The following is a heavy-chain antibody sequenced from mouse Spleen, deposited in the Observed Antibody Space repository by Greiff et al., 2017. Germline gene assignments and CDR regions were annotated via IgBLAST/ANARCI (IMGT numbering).Heavy chain of an antibody. CDR2: IWSGGST. CDR1: GFSLTSYG. V-gene: IGHV2-2*01. D-gene: IGHD2-1*01. Sequence: VQLKESGPGLVQPSQSLSITCTASGFSLTSYGVHWVRQSPGKGLEWLGVIWSGGSTDYNKDIIYIKNKSKENSKNTVFFKKNSLQADDTAIYYCARNRGYDNNNAMDYWGQGTTVTVSS. CDR3: ARNRGYDNNNAMDY. J-gene: IGHJ4*01.